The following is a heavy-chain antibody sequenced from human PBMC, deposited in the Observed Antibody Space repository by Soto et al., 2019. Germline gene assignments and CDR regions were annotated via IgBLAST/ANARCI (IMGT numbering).Heavy chain of an antibody. CDR2: HYYSGST. CDR1: GSTIRDRSWQ. V-gene: IGHV4-39*01. J-gene: IGHJ4*02. CDR3: ARRADRTYYDFWSGYPHPDY. D-gene: IGHD3-3*01. Sequence: SDAQSQNFSKSGSTIRDRSWQLRWKRPLPGAGLEWLGRHYYSGSTYYNPSLKSRVTISVDTSKNQFSLKLSSVTAADTAVYYCARRADRTYYDFWSGYPHPDYWGQGTQVTVSS.